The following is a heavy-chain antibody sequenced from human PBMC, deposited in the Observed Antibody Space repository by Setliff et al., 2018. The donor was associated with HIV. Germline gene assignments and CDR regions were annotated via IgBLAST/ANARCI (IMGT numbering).Heavy chain of an antibody. D-gene: IGHD3-3*01. CDR3: ASSTITIFGVVPYYFDY. J-gene: IGHJ4*02. Sequence: LSLTCAVSGGSISSSNWWRWVRQPPGKGLEWIGEIYHSGSTNYNASLKSRVTISVDKSKNQFSLKLSSVTAADTAIYYCASSTITIFGVVPYYFDYWGQGTLVTVSS. CDR2: IYHSGST. V-gene: IGHV4-4*02. CDR1: GGSISSSNW.